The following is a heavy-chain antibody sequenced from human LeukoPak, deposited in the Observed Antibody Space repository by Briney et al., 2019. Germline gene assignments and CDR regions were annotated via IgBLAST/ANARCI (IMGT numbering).Heavy chain of an antibody. D-gene: IGHD3-3*01. CDR2: ITGSGGST. Sequence: GGSLRLSCAASGFSFTSYTMTWVRQPPGKGLQWVSTITGSGGSTYYADSVKGRFTISRDISKNTLYLQMTSLRAEDTALYYCATQYDFSGGPDYWGQGTLVTVSS. J-gene: IGHJ4*02. CDR1: GFSFTSYT. V-gene: IGHV3-23*01. CDR3: ATQYDFSGGPDY.